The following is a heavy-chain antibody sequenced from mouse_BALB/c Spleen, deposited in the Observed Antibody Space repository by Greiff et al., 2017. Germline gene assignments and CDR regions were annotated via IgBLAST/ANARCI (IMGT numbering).Heavy chain of an antibody. CDR3: ARELRGYFDY. V-gene: IGHV2-9*02. CDR1: GFSLTSYG. Sequence: QVHVKQSGPGLVAPSQSLSITCTVSGFSLTSYGVHWVRQPPGKGLEWLGVIWAGGSTNYNSALMSRLSISKDNSKSQVFLKMNSLQTDDTAMYYCARELRGYFDYWGQGTTLTVSS. J-gene: IGHJ2*01. CDR2: IWAGGST.